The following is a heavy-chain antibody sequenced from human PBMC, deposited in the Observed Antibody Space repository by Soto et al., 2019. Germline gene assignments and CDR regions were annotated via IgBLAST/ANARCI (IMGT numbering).Heavy chain of an antibody. Sequence: ASVKVSCKASGYTFTGYYMHWVRQATGQGLEWMGWINPNSGGTNYAQKFQGWVTMTRDTSISTAYMELSRLRSDDTAVYYCARGGSSSHNWFDPWGQGTLVTVSS. CDR1: GYTFTGYY. D-gene: IGHD6-19*01. J-gene: IGHJ5*02. V-gene: IGHV1-2*04. CDR3: ARGGSSSHNWFDP. CDR2: INPNSGGT.